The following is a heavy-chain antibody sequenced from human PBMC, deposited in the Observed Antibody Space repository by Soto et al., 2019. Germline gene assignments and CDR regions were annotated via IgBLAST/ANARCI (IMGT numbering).Heavy chain of an antibody. V-gene: IGHV5-51*01. Sequence: PGESLKISCKGSGYSFTSYWIGWVRQMPGKGLEWMGIIYPGDSDTRYSPSFQGQVTISADKSISTAYLQWSSLKASDTAMYYCASTSIAAAGKDYNCFDTWGKGTLGTASS. D-gene: IGHD6-13*01. CDR2: IYPGDSDT. CDR1: GYSFTSYW. CDR3: ASTSIAAAGKDYNCFDT. J-gene: IGHJ5*02.